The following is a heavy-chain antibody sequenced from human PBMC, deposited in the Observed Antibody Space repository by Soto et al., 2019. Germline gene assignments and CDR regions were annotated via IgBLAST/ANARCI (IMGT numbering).Heavy chain of an antibody. CDR1: VFTFINYA. CDR2: ISGSGGTT. Sequence: GGSLRLSCAASVFTFINYAMTWVRQAPGKGLEWVSAISGSGGTTYYADSVKGRFTISRDNSKNTLYLQMNSLRVEDTALYYCAKDGGGLAAAAVRPLGASDCWGQGTLVTAPQ. D-gene: IGHD6-13*01. CDR3: AKDGGGLAAAAVRPLGASDC. J-gene: IGHJ4*02. V-gene: IGHV3-23*01.